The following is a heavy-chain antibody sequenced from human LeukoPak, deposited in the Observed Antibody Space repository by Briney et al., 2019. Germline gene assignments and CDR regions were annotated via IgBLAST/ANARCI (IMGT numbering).Heavy chain of an antibody. V-gene: IGHV4-59*01. J-gene: IGHJ4*02. D-gene: IGHD6-13*01. Sequence: SETLSLTCTVSGGSISSYYWSWIRQPPGKGLEWIGYIYYSGSTNYNPSLKSRVTISVDTSKNQFSLKLSSVTAADTAVYYCARSYSSWYSYFDYWGQRTLVTVSS. CDR1: GGSISSYY. CDR3: ARSYSSWYSYFDY. CDR2: IYYSGST.